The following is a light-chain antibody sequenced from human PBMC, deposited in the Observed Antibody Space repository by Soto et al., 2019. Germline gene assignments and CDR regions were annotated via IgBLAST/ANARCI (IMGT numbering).Light chain of an antibody. CDR2: EVS. CDR3: SSYTSSSTRV. V-gene: IGLV2-14*01. Sequence: QSALTQPASVSGSPGQSITISCTGTSSDVGGYNYVSWYQQHPGKAPKLMIYEVSNRPSGVSNRCSGSKSGNTASLTISGLQAEDEADYDCSSYTSSSTRVFGGGTQLTVL. J-gene: IGLJ7*01. CDR1: SSDVGGYNY.